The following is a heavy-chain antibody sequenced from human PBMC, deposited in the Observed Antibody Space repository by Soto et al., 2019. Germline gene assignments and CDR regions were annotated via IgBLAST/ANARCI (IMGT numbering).Heavy chain of an antibody. V-gene: IGHV4-59*01. Sequence: HSYTPSLTSTVSGGSMCRYYWTGIRQPPGKGLEWIGNIHYTGSTNYNPSLKSRVTILLGTSTSQFSLKVSSVTAADTAVYYCARDLTLSSTDGPPDPWGHGTLVTVSS. J-gene: IGHJ5*02. CDR2: IHYTGST. CDR3: ARDLTLSSTDGPPDP. CDR1: GGSMCRYY.